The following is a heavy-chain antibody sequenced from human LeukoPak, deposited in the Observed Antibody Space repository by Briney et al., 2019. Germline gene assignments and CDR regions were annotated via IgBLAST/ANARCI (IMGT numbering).Heavy chain of an antibody. D-gene: IGHD2-2*01. CDR2: IRGSSTTI. CDR1: GFTFSTSS. J-gene: IGHJ4*02. Sequence: GGSLRLSCAASGFTFSTSSMSWVRQTPGKGLEWISYIRGSSTTIYYADPVKGRFTISRDNARNSLYLQMNDLRAEDTGVYFCARDARSHCGTDACYGPYFDYWGQGSLVTVSS. CDR3: ARDARSHCGTDACYGPYFDY. V-gene: IGHV3-48*01.